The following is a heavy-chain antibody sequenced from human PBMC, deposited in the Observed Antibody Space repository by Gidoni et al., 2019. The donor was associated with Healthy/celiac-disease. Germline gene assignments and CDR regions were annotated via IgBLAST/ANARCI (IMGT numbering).Heavy chain of an antibody. D-gene: IGHD5-12*01. V-gene: IGHV3-33*01. J-gene: IGHJ6*02. CDR1: GFTFSSYG. Sequence: QVQLVESGGGVVQPGRSLRLSCAASGFTFSSYGMHWVRQAPGKGLEWVAVIWYEGSNKYYADSVKGRFTISRDNSKNTLYLQMNSLRAEDTAVYYCARERESWGGYANYYYGMDVWGQGTTVTVSS. CDR3: ARERESWGGYANYYYGMDV. CDR2: IWYEGSNK.